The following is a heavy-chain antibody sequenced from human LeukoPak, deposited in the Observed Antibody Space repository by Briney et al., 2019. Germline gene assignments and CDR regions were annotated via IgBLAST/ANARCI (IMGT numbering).Heavy chain of an antibody. V-gene: IGHV3-23*01. Sequence: GGSLRLSCAASGFTFSSYEMNWVRQAPGKGLEWVSGIGDSGRSTYYADSVKGRFTISRDNSKNTLFLQMNSLRAEDTAVYYCAKGGSLTTVTHFDYWGQGTLVTVSS. J-gene: IGHJ4*02. CDR3: AKGGSLTTVTHFDY. CDR2: IGDSGRST. CDR1: GFTFSSYE. D-gene: IGHD4-17*01.